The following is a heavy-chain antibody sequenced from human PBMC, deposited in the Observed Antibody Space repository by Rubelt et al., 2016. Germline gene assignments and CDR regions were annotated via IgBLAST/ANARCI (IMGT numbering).Heavy chain of an antibody. D-gene: IGHD6-19*01. CDR2: ISSNGGST. J-gene: IGHJ4*02. CDR3: VKGLNSYGMNIAVAGSLPEDY. CDR1: GFTFSSYA. V-gene: IGHV3-64D*06. Sequence: EVQLVESGGGLVQPGGSLRLSCSASGFTFSSYAMHWVRQAPGKGLEYVSAISSNGGSTYYADSVKGRFTSSRDKSKNTLYLQMSSLRAEETAVYYCVKGLNSYGMNIAVAGSLPEDYWGQGTLVTVSS.